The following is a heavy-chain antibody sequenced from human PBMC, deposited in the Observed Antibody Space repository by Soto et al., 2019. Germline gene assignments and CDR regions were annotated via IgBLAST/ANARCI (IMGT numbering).Heavy chain of an antibody. CDR2: LSYDGSKE. CDR3: ARGPPSPYYDILAGPYYFDY. Sequence: PGGSLRLSCAASGFTFRTYGIHWIRQAPGKGLEWVAVLSYDGSKEFYADSVKGRFTISRDISKSTVYLQMNNLRAEDTAVFYCARGPPSPYYDILAGPYYFDYWGQGTLVTVSS. J-gene: IGHJ4*02. V-gene: IGHV3-30*03. CDR1: GFTFRTYG. D-gene: IGHD3-9*01.